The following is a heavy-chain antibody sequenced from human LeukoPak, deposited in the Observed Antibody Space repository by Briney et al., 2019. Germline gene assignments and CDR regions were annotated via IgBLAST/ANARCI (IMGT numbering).Heavy chain of an antibody. J-gene: IGHJ6*02. CDR1: GFIFSDYY. CDR2: MSPVTDYT. V-gene: IGHV3-11*06. CDR3: ARVGQDYYYGMDV. Sequence: RGSLILSCAASGFIFSDYYMSWIRQAPGEGLEWISYMSPVTDYTNYADSVRGRFTISRDNFKSTLYLQMNNLRAEDTAVYYCARVGQDYYYGMDVWGQGTTVTVSS.